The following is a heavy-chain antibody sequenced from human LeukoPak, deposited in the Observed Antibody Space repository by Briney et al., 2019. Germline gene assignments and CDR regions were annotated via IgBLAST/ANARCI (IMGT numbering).Heavy chain of an antibody. CDR1: GFTFSSYA. D-gene: IGHD5-12*01. CDR2: ISYDGSNK. V-gene: IGHV3-30*04. CDR3: AKDYSGYDSPPDY. J-gene: IGHJ4*02. Sequence: GGSLRLSCAASGFTFSSYAMHWVRQAPGKGLEWVAVISYDGSNKYYADSVKGRFTISRDNSKNTLYLQMNSLRAEDTAVYYCAKDYSGYDSPPDYWGQGTLVTVSS.